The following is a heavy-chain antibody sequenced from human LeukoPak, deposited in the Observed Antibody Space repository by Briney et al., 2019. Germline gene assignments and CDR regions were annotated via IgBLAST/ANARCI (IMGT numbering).Heavy chain of an antibody. CDR2: IYYSGST. J-gene: IGHJ4*02. D-gene: IGHD3-3*01. Sequence: SETLSLTCTIAGGSISSYYWSWIRQPPGKGLEWIGYIYYSGSTNYNPSLKSRVTISVDTSKNQFSLKLSSVTAADTAVYYCASDYEGFDYWGQGTLVTVSS. CDR1: GGSISSYY. V-gene: IGHV4-59*01. CDR3: ASDYEGFDY.